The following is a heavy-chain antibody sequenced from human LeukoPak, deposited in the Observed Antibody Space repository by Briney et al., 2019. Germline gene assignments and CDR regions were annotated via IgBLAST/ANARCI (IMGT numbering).Heavy chain of an antibody. V-gene: IGHV1-69*05. CDR3: ARSLRAYYDYVWGSYRFDY. CDR1: GGTFSSYA. D-gene: IGHD3-16*02. J-gene: IGHJ4*02. CDR2: IIPIFGTA. Sequence: SVKVSCKASGGTFSSYAISWVRQAPGQGLEWMGRIIPIFGTANYAQKFQGRVTITTDESTSTAYMELSSLRAEDTAVYYCARSLRAYYDYVWGSYRFDYWGQGTLVTVSS.